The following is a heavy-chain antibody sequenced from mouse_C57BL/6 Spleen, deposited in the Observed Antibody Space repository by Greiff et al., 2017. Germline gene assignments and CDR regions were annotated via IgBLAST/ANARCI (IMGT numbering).Heavy chain of an antibody. CDR2: IYPGDGDT. D-gene: IGHD2-1*01. CDR1: GYAFSSSW. CDR3: HYYGNYVGYAMDY. V-gene: IGHV1-82*01. J-gene: IGHJ4*01. Sequence: QVQLQQPGPELVKPGASVKISCKASGYAFSSSWMNWVKQRPGKGLEWIGRIYPGDGDTNYNGKFKGKATLTADKSSSTAYMQLSSLTSEDSAVYFCHYYGNYVGYAMDYWGQGTSGTVSS.